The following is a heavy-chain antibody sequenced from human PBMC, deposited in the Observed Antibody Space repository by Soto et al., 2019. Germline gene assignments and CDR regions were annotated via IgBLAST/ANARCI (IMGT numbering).Heavy chain of an antibody. CDR1: GGSFSGYY. Sequence: QVQLQQWGAGLLKPSETLSLTCAVYGGSFSGYYWSWIRQPPGKGLEWIGEINHSGSTNYNPSLKSRVTISVDTSKNQFSLKLSSVTAADTAVYYCAREEYYYGSQQEKENWFDPWGQGTLVTVSS. CDR3: AREEYYYGSQQEKENWFDP. V-gene: IGHV4-34*01. D-gene: IGHD3-10*01. CDR2: INHSGST. J-gene: IGHJ5*02.